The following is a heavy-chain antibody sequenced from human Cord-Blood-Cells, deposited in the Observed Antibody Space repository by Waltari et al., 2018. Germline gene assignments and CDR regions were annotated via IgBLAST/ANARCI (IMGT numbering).Heavy chain of an antibody. V-gene: IGHV3-30*18. D-gene: IGHD1-26*01. J-gene: IGHJ3*02. CDR3: AKDIELYAFDI. CDR1: GFTFSSSG. CDR2: ISYDGSNK. Sequence: QVQLVESGGGVVQPGRSLRLSCAASGFTFSSSGMHWVRQAPGKGLEWVAVISYDGSNKYYADSVKGRFTISRDNSKNTLYLQMNSLRAEDTAVYYCAKDIELYAFDIWGQGTMVTVSS.